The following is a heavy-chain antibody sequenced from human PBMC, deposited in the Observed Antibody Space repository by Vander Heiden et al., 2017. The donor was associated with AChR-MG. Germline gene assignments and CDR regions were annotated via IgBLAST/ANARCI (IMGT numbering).Heavy chain of an antibody. V-gene: IGHV1-18*01. CDR3: ARLYDSSGYYYPDNAFDI. Sequence: QVQLVQSGAEVKKPGASVKVSCKASGYTFTSYGISWVRQAPGQGLEWMGWISAYNGNTNYAQKLQGRVTMTTDTSTSTAYMELRSLRSNDTAVYYCARLYDSSGYYYPDNAFDIWGQGTMVTVSS. CDR2: ISAYNGNT. D-gene: IGHD3-22*01. J-gene: IGHJ3*02. CDR1: GYTFTSYG.